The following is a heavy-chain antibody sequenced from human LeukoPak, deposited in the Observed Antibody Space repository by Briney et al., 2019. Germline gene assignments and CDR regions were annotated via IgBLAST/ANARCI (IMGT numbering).Heavy chain of an antibody. CDR1: GGSISSYY. CDR3: AREGSRASPGY. J-gene: IGHJ4*02. D-gene: IGHD2-15*01. Sequence: SETLSLTCTVSGGSISSYYWTWIRQPAAGGLEWIGRITNSGGTNYNPSLKSRVTMSVDPSKNQFFLKLTSVTAADTAVYYCAREGSRASPGYWGQGTLVTVSS. CDR2: ITNSGGT. V-gene: IGHV4-4*07.